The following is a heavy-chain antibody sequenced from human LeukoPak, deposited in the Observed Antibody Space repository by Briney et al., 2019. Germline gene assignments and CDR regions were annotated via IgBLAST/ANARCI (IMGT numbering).Heavy chain of an antibody. CDR1: GFSFSDYS. D-gene: IGHD5-12*01. CDR2: ISSGTNTI. CDR3: ARGLRLNH. J-gene: IGHJ5*02. Sequence: GGSLRHSCAASGFSFSDYSMNWVRQAPGKGLEWVSYISSGTNTIYYADSVKGRFIISRDNAKNSLYLQMNSLRDEDTAVYYCARGLRLNHWGQGTLVTVSS. V-gene: IGHV3-48*02.